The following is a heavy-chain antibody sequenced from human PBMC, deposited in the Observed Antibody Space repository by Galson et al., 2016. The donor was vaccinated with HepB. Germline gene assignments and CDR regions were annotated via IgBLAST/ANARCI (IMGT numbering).Heavy chain of an antibody. V-gene: IGHV3-20*04. J-gene: IGHJ4*02. Sequence: SLRLSCAASGFTFHDYGLAWVRQAPGKRLEWVSGINWNGASARYIDSVKGRFTISRDNAKKSLYLQMNSLSDEDTALYFCARARGRPDYGSGTYSYYFDSWGQGTLVTVSS. CDR1: GFTFHDYG. D-gene: IGHD3-10*01. CDR3: ARARGRPDYGSGTYSYYFDS. CDR2: INWNGASA.